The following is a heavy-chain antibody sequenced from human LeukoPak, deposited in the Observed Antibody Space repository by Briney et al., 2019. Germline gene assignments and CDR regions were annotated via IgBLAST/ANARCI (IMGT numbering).Heavy chain of an antibody. CDR3: ARAIGNYGSGSFWATNYYFDY. CDR1: GYTFTSYD. CDR2: MKPNSGNT. J-gene: IGHJ4*02. D-gene: IGHD3-10*01. V-gene: IGHV1-8*01. Sequence: ASVKVSCKASGYTFTSYDINWVRQATGQGLEWMGWMKPNSGNTGYAQKFQGRVTMTRNTSISTDYMELSSLRSEDTAVYYCARAIGNYGSGSFWATNYYFDYWGQGTLVTVSS.